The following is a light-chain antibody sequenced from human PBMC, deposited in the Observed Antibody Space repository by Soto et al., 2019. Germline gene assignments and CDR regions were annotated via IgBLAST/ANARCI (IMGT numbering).Light chain of an antibody. CDR1: QGVGSW. Sequence: DIPMTQSPSSVSAPVGDRVTITCRASQGVGSWLAWYQQKPGKAPKLLIFAASSLQSGVPSRFSGSGSGTDFTLTISSLQPVDVASYYCQQANSFPWTFGQGTEVEIK. CDR2: AAS. V-gene: IGKV1-12*01. J-gene: IGKJ1*01. CDR3: QQANSFPWT.